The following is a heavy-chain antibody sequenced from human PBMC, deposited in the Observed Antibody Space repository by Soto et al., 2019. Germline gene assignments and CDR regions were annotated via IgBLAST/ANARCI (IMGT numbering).Heavy chain of an antibody. V-gene: IGHV1-2*02. CDR2: INPDSGGT. J-gene: IGHJ6*02. D-gene: IGHD3-16*01. CDR3: ARDGGALYYGMDV. Sequence: ASVKVSCKASGYTFTGYYMHWVRQAPGQGLEWMGWINPDSGGTNYAQKFQGRVTMTRDTSISTAYMELSRLRSDDTAVYYCARDGGALYYGMDVWGQGTTVTVSS. CDR1: GYTFTGYY.